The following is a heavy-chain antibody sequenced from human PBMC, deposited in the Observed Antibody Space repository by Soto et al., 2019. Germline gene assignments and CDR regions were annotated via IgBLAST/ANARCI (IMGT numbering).Heavy chain of an antibody. V-gene: IGHV4-59*02. Sequence: PSEPLSLTCTVSGASVNDYYWNWVRQPLGKGLEWIGFIHYTGSRIFNPSLQSRVTMSVDASQNQFSLRLTSVTAADTAIYYCARWGHPAVKAFDIWGQGTTVTVSS. J-gene: IGHJ3*02. CDR2: IHYTGSR. CDR3: ARWGHPAVKAFDI. D-gene: IGHD3-16*01. CDR1: GASVNDYY.